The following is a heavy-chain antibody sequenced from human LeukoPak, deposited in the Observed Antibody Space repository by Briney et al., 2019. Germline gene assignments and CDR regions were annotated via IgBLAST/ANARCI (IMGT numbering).Heavy chain of an antibody. Sequence: LRLSCAASGFTFSSYAMSWIRQHPGKGLEWIGYIYYSGSTYYNPSLKSRVTISVDTSKSQFSLKLSSVTAADTAVYYCAREFRTDYGDLYYFDYWGQGTLVSVSS. CDR1: GFTFSSYA. CDR3: AREFRTDYGDLYYFDY. CDR2: IYYSGST. V-gene: IGHV4-31*02. D-gene: IGHD4-17*01. J-gene: IGHJ4*02.